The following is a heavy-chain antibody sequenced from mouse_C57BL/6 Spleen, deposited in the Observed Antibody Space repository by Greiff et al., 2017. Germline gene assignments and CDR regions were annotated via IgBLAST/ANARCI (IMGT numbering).Heavy chain of an antibody. Sequence: EVQVVESGPGMVKPSQSLSLTCTVTGYSITSGYDWHWIRHFPGNKLEWMGYISYSGSTNYNPSLKSRISITHDTSKNHFFLKLNSVTTEDTATYYCASGQGDYDEDWYFDVWGTGTTGTVSS. CDR3: ASGQGDYDEDWYFDV. CDR2: ISYSGST. J-gene: IGHJ1*03. V-gene: IGHV3-1*01. CDR1: GYSITSGYD. D-gene: IGHD2-4*01.